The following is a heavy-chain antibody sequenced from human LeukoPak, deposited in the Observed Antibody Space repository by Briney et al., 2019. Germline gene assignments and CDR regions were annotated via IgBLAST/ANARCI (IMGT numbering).Heavy chain of an antibody. CDR2: IYYSGST. CDR3: ARASPYSGSYYGWYFDL. D-gene: IGHD1-26*01. J-gene: IGHJ2*01. V-gene: IGHV4-59*01. Sequence: SETLSLTCTVSGGSISSYYWSWIRQPPGKGLEWIGYIYYSGSTNYNPSLKSRVTISVDTSKNQFSLKLSSVTAADTAVYYCARASPYSGSYYGWYFDLWGRGTLVTVSS. CDR1: GGSISSYY.